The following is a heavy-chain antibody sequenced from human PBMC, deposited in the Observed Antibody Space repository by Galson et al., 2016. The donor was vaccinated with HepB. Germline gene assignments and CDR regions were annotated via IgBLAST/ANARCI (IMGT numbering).Heavy chain of an antibody. CDR1: GYTFNSLD. D-gene: IGHD6-13*01. J-gene: IGHJ4*02. CDR2: VSPNSGST. V-gene: IGHV1-8*01. CDR3: ARGKAAGVDY. Sequence: SVKVSCKASGYTFNSLDINWVRQATGQGLEWMGWVSPNSGSTHYAQKFQGRVSMTRDTSTSTAYMELSSLAPDDTAVYYCARGKAAGVDYWGQGTLVTVSS.